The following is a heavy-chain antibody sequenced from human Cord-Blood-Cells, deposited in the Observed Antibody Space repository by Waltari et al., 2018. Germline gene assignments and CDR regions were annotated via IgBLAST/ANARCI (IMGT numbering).Heavy chain of an antibody. Sequence: EVQLLESGGGLVQPGGSLRLSCAASGFTFSSYAMSWVRQAPGKGLEWVSAISGSGGSTYYADCVKGGFTISRDNSKNTLYLQMNSLRAEDTAVYYCAKNSRAVAGTRFYYYYYYMDVWGKGTTVTVSS. CDR2: ISGSGGST. CDR3: AKNSRAVAGTRFYYYYYYMDV. D-gene: IGHD6-19*01. CDR1: GFTFSSYA. V-gene: IGHV3-23*01. J-gene: IGHJ6*03.